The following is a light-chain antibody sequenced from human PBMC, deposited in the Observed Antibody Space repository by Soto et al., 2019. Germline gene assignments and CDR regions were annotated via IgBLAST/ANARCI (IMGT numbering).Light chain of an antibody. V-gene: IGLV2-23*01. J-gene: IGLJ1*01. Sequence: QSVLTQPASVSGSPGQSITISCTGTSSDVGSYNLVSWYQQHPGKAPKLMIYEGSKRPSGVSNRLSGSKSGNTASLTISGLQAEDEADHYCCSYAGSSTYVFGTGTKVTVL. CDR3: CSYAGSSTYV. CDR2: EGS. CDR1: SSDVGSYNL.